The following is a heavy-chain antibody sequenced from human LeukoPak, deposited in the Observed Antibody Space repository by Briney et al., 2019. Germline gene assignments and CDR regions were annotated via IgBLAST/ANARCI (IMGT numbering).Heavy chain of an antibody. V-gene: IGHV4-59*12. D-gene: IGHD3-22*01. CDR3: ARVTYYDSSEALDY. Sequence: SETLSLTCTVSGGSISSYYWSWIRQPPGKGLEWIGYIYYSGSTNYNPSLKSRVTISVDRSKNQFSLKLSSVTAADTAVYYCARVTYYDSSEALDYWGQGTLVTVSS. CDR1: GGSISSYY. J-gene: IGHJ4*02. CDR2: IYYSGST.